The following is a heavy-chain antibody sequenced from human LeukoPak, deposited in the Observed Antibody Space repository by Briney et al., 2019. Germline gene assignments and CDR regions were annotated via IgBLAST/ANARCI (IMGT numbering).Heavy chain of an antibody. D-gene: IGHD3-10*01. CDR2: IYPGDSDT. CDR3: ARGANYGSGSSSNYYFDY. CDR1: GYSFTSYW. V-gene: IGHV5-51*01. Sequence: GESLKISCKGSGYSFTSYWIGWVRQMPGKGLEWMGIIYPGDSDTRYSPSFQGQVTISADKSISTAYLQWSSLKASDTAMYYCARGANYGSGSSSNYYFDYWGQGTLVTVSS. J-gene: IGHJ4*02.